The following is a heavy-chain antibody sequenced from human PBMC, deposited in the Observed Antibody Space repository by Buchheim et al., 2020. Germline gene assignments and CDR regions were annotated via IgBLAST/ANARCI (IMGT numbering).Heavy chain of an antibody. CDR2: IYNSGST. CDR3: ARGSFTAIDF. D-gene: IGHD3-16*01. CDR1: GGSISSFF. Sequence: QVHLQESGPGLVKPSETLSLTCTVSGGSISSFFWSWIRQPPGGGLEWIGYIYNSGSTNYNPSLKSRVTISVDTSKSQFYLNLNSVTAADTAVFYCARGSFTAIDFWGQGTL. J-gene: IGHJ4*02. V-gene: IGHV4-59*01.